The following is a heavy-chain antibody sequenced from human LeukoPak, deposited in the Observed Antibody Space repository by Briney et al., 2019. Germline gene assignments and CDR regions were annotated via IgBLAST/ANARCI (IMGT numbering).Heavy chain of an antibody. D-gene: IGHD2-15*01. V-gene: IGHV1-8*02. CDR1: GYTFTGYY. CDR3: ARADLGYCSGGSCYWFDP. J-gene: IGHJ5*02. CDR2: MNPNSGNT. Sequence: ASVKVSCKASGYTFTGYYMHWVRQAPGQGLGWMGWMNPNSGNTGYAQKFQGRVTMTRNTSISTAYMELSSLRSEDTAVYYCARADLGYCSGGSCYWFDPWGQGALVTVSS.